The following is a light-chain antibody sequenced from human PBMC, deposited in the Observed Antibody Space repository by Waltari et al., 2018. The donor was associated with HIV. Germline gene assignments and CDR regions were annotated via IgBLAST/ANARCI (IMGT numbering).Light chain of an antibody. Sequence: EIVLTQPPATLSLSPGERATLSCRASQSLNNYLAWYQQRPGQPPRLLIYDSSNRAAGIPARFSGSGSGTDFTLTISSLEPEDFAVYYCQQRSIWPRTFGQGTKLEIK. CDR1: QSLNNY. CDR3: QQRSIWPRT. V-gene: IGKV3-11*01. CDR2: DSS. J-gene: IGKJ2*01.